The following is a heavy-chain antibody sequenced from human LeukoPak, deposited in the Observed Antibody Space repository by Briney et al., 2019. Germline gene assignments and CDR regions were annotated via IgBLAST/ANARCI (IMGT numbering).Heavy chain of an antibody. V-gene: IGHV4-39*01. D-gene: IGHD3-10*01. Sequence: PSETLSLTCTVSGGSISSSSYYWGWIRQPPGKGLEWIGSIYYSGSTYYNPSLKSRVTISVDTSKNQFSLKLSSVIAADTAVYYCARHRLLWSPFDYWGQGTLVTVSS. CDR3: ARHRLLWSPFDY. J-gene: IGHJ4*02. CDR1: GGSISSSSYY. CDR2: IYYSGST.